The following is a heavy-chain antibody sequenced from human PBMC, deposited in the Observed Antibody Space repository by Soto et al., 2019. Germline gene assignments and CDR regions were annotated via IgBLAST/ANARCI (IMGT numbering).Heavy chain of an antibody. J-gene: IGHJ3*02. CDR2: ISGSGGST. V-gene: IGHV3-23*01. CDR3: AKDATWRLTGANDAFDI. CDR1: GFTFSSYA. D-gene: IGHD1-1*01. Sequence: EVQLLESGGGLVQPGGSLRLSCAASGFTFSSYAMSWVRQAPGKGLEWVSAISGSGGSTYYADSVKGRFTISRDNSKNTLYLQMNSLRAEDTAVYYCAKDATWRLTGANDAFDIWGQGTMVTVSS.